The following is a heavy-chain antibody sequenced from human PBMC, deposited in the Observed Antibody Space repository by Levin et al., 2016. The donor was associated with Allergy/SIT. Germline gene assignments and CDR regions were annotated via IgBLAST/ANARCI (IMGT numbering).Heavy chain of an antibody. CDR1: GGSISSYY. V-gene: IGHV4-59*01. D-gene: IGHD2-15*01. CDR3: ARGGPRYCSGGSCYAGAPHAFDI. Sequence: SETLSLTCTVSGGSISSYYWSWIRQPPGKGLEWIGYIYYSGSTNYNPSLKSRVTISVDTSKNQFSLKLSSVTAADTAVYYCARGGPRYCSGGSCYAGAPHAFDIWGQGTMVTVSS. CDR2: IYYSGST. J-gene: IGHJ3*02.